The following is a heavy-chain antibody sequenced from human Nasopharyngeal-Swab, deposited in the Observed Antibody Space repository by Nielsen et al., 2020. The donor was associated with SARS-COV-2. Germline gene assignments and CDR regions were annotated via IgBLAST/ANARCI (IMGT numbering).Heavy chain of an antibody. J-gene: IGHJ4*02. D-gene: IGHD3-3*01. V-gene: IGHV1-18*01. CDR2: ISAYNGNT. Sequence: ASVKVSCKASGYTFTSYGISWVRPAPGQGLEWMGWISAYNGNTNYAQKLQGRVTMTTDTSTSTAYMELRSLRSDDTAVYYCARVSNDFWSGYPYDYWGQGTLVTVSS. CDR3: ARVSNDFWSGYPYDY. CDR1: GYTFTSYG.